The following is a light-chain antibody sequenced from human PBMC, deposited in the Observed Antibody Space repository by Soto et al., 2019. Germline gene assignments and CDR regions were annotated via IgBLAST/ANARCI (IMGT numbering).Light chain of an antibody. CDR1: QSVRSNY. V-gene: IGKV3-20*01. CDR2: GAS. J-gene: IGKJ4*01. CDR3: QQYASSPLT. Sequence: EIVLTQSPGTLSLSSGERATLSCRASQSVRSNYLAWYQQKPGQAPRLLIYGASSRATGIPDRFGGSGSGTDFTLTISRLEPEDFAVYYCQQYASSPLTFGGGIKVEFK.